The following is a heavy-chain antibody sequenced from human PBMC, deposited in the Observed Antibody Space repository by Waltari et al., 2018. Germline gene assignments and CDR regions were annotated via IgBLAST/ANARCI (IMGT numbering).Heavy chain of an antibody. J-gene: IGHJ5*02. Sequence: QVQLVQSGAEVKKPGSSVKVSCKASGGTFSSYAISWVRQAPGQGLEWMGRIIPILGIANYAQKFQGRVTITADKTTSTAYMELSSLRSEDTAVYYCARDRGGYCSSTSCSGAFDPWGREPWSPSPQ. CDR1: GGTFSSYA. D-gene: IGHD2-2*01. V-gene: IGHV1-69*04. CDR3: ARDRGGYCSSTSCSGAFDP. CDR2: IIPILGIA.